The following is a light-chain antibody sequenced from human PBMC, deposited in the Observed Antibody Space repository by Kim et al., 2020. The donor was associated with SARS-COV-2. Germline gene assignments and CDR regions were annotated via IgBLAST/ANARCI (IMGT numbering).Light chain of an antibody. V-gene: IGLV3-1*01. Sequence: SVPPGQPARITCSGGELGDKYACWYQQKPGQSPVLVIYQDSKRPSGIPERFSGSNSGNTATLTISGTQAMDEADYYCQAWDSSTVVFGGGTQLTVL. J-gene: IGLJ2*01. CDR1: ELGDKY. CDR2: QDS. CDR3: QAWDSSTVV.